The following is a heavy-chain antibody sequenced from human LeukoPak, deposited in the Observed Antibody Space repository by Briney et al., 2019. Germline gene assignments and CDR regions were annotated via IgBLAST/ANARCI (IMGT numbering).Heavy chain of an antibody. V-gene: IGHV3-30*04. CDR1: GFTFSSYA. CDR3: ARETNKLGSQYLDP. Sequence: GGSLRLSRAASGFTFSSYAMHWVRQAPGKGLEWVAVISYDGSNKYYADSVKGRFTISRDNSKNTLYLQMNSLRAEDTAVYYCARETNKLGSQYLDPWGQGTLVTVSS. CDR2: ISYDGSNK. J-gene: IGHJ5*02. D-gene: IGHD1-7*01.